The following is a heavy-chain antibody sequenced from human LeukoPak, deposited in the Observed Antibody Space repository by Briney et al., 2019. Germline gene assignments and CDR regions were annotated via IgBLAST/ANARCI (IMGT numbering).Heavy chain of an antibody. Sequence: GGSLRLSCAASGFTFSSYEMNWVRQAPGKGLEWVSYISSSGSSIYYADSVKGRFTISRDNAKNSLYLQMNSLRAEDTAVYYCARDPRCSSMSCYRSSFYGMDIWGQGTTVTVSS. J-gene: IGHJ6*02. CDR3: ARDPRCSSMSCYRSSFYGMDI. CDR1: GFTFSSYE. D-gene: IGHD2-2*01. V-gene: IGHV3-48*03. CDR2: ISSSGSSI.